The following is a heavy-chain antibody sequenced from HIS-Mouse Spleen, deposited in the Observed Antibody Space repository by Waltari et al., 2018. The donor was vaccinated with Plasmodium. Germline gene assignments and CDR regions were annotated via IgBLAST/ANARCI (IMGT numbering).Heavy chain of an antibody. CDR1: GSTFTGHS. D-gene: IGHD6-13*01. CDR2: INPNSGGT. J-gene: IGHJ1*01. CDR3: ARVLGYKAAAGTFVEYFQH. Sequence: QVQLVQSGAEVKKPGASVKVSCKASGSTFTGHSMPWVRQAPGQGLEWMGWINPNSGGTNYAQKFQGRVTMTRDTSISTAYMELSRLRSDDTAVYYCARVLGYKAAAGTFVEYFQHWGQGTLVTVSS. V-gene: IGHV1-2*02.